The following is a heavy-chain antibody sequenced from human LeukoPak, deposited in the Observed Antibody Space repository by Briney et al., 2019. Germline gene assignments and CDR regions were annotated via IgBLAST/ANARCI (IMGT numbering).Heavy chain of an antibody. D-gene: IGHD3-3*01. Sequence: GGSLRLSCEASRFTFKSYAMSWVRQAPGKGLEWVSAIGGSGDRVYYADSVKGRFTISRDNSKKTLFLQMNSLRVEDTAVYYCAKVSGGEHDFWNDFSQDKWFDPWGQGTLVTVSS. V-gene: IGHV3-23*01. CDR1: RFTFKSYA. CDR3: AKVSGGEHDFWNDFSQDKWFDP. CDR2: IGGSGDRV. J-gene: IGHJ5*02.